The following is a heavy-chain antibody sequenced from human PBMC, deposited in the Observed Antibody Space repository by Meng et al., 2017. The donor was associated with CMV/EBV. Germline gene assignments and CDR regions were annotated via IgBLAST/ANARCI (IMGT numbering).Heavy chain of an antibody. D-gene: IGHD6-13*01. V-gene: IGHV4-34*01. CDR3: ARDRWVSSWGYYYGMDV. CDR1: GGSFRGYY. Sequence: QTHSLTRAVYGGSFRGYYWSWIRQPPGKGLEWIGEINHSGSTNYNPALESRVTISVDTSKNQFSLKLSSVTAADTAVYYCARDRWVSSWGYYYGMDVWGQGTTVTVSS. CDR2: INHSGST. J-gene: IGHJ6*02.